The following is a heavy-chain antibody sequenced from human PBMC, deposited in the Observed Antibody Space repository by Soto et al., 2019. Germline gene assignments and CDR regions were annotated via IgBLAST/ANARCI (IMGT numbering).Heavy chain of an antibody. V-gene: IGHV4-34*01. Sequence: QVQLQQWGAGLLKPSETLSLTCAVYGGSFSGYYWSWIRQPPGKGLEWIGEINHSGSTNYNPSLKSRVTISVDTSKNQFSLKLSSVTAADTAVYYCARESGYPWPYYYYGMDVWGQGTKVTGSS. CDR3: ARESGYPWPYYYYGMDV. CDR1: GGSFSGYY. J-gene: IGHJ6*02. D-gene: IGHD5-12*01. CDR2: INHSGST.